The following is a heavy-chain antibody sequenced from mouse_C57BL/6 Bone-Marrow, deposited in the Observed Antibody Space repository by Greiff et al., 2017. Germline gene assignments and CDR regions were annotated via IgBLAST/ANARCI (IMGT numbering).Heavy chain of an antibody. CDR3: AREDYGSSLYWYFDV. D-gene: IGHD1-1*01. Sequence: VQLQQSGAELARPGASVKLSCKASGYTFTSYGISWVKQRTGQGLEWIGEIYPRSGNTYYNEKFKGKATLTADKSSSTAYMELRSLTSEDSAVYFCAREDYGSSLYWYFDVWGTGTTGTVSS. V-gene: IGHV1-81*01. CDR2: IYPRSGNT. J-gene: IGHJ1*03. CDR1: GYTFTSYG.